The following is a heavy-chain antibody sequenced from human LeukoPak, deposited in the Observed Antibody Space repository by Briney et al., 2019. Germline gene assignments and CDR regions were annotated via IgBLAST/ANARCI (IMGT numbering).Heavy chain of an antibody. Sequence: EASVKVSCKASGYTFTSYDINWVRQATGQGLEWMGWMNPNSGNTGYAQKFQGRVTMTRNTSISTAYMELSSLRSEDTAVYYCARGSMVVNWRNWFDPWGQGTLVTVSS. J-gene: IGHJ5*02. V-gene: IGHV1-8*01. D-gene: IGHD4-23*01. CDR3: ARGSMVVNWRNWFDP. CDR2: MNPNSGNT. CDR1: GYTFTSYD.